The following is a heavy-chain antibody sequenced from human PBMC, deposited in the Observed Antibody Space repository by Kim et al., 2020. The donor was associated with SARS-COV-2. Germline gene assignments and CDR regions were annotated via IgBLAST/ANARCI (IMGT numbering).Heavy chain of an antibody. CDR1: GFNFRTYA. CDR2: ISQNGDVT. V-gene: IGHV3-23*01. CDR3: GMLGPPERSDSPDY. J-gene: IGHJ4*02. D-gene: IGHD3-10*01. Sequence: WVSLRLSCAASGFNFRTYAMIWVRQAPGKGLEWVSVISQNGDVTYDADSVKGRFTISRDNSRNTLYLQMNSLRADDTAVFYCGMLGPPERSDSPDYWGQGTLVTVSS.